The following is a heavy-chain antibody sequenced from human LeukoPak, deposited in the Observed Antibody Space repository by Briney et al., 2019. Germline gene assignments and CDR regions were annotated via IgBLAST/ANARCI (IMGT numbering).Heavy chain of an antibody. CDR2: IYYSGST. D-gene: IGHD6-13*01. J-gene: IGHJ4*02. V-gene: IGHV4-31*03. CDR3: ARESDSSSWEKFDY. Sequence: SETLSLTCTVSGGSISSGGYYWSWIRQHPGKGLEWIGYIYYSGSTYYNPSLKSRVTISVDTSKNQFSLKLSSVTAADTAVYYCARESDSSSWEKFDYWGQGTLVTASS. CDR1: GGSISSGGYY.